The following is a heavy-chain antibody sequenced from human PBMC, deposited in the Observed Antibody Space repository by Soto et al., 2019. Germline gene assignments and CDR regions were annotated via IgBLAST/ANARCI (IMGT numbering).Heavy chain of an antibody. Sequence: QVQLQESGPGLVKPSQTLSLTCTVSGGSISSGGYYWSWIRQHPGKGLEWIGYTYYSGSTYYNPALKSRVTISVDTSKNQFSLKLSSVTAADTAVYYCARDCGDYVESNFYMDVWGKGTTVTVSS. CDR2: TYYSGST. J-gene: IGHJ6*03. V-gene: IGHV4-31*03. D-gene: IGHD4-17*01. CDR1: GGSISSGGYY. CDR3: ARDCGDYVESNFYMDV.